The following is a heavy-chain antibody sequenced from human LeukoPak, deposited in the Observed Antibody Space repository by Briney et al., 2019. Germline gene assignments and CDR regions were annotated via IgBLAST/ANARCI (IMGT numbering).Heavy chain of an antibody. Sequence: GGSLRLSCAASGFTFSSYWMHWVHQAPGKGLVWVSRINSDGSSTSYADSVKGRFTISRDNAKNTLYLQMNSLRAEDTAVYYCARDRGIVATKNWGQGTLVTVSS. CDR3: ARDRGIVATKN. D-gene: IGHD5-12*01. J-gene: IGHJ4*02. V-gene: IGHV3-74*01. CDR2: INSDGSST. CDR1: GFTFSSYW.